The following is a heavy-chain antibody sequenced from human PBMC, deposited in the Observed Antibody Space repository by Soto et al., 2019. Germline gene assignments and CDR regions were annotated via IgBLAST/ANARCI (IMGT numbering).Heavy chain of an antibody. J-gene: IGHJ2*01. CDR2: IYYSGST. CDR3: ARRGSGYGLDWYFDL. CDR1: GGSISSYY. D-gene: IGHD3-22*01. Sequence: QVQLQESGPGLVKPSETLSLTCTVSGGSISSYYWSWIRQPPGKGLEWIGYIYYSGSTNYNPSLKSRVTLSVDTSKNQFSLKLSSVTAADTAVYYCARRGSGYGLDWYFDLWGRGTLVTVSS. V-gene: IGHV4-59*01.